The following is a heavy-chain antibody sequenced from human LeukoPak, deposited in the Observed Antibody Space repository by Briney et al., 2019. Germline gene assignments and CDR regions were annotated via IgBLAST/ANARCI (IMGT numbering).Heavy chain of an antibody. Sequence: SETLSLTCTVSGGSISSGDYYCSWIRQPPGKGLEWIGYIYYSGSTYYNPSLKSRVTISVDTSKNQFSLKLSSVTAADTAVYYCARGRNYYGSGRQRDPLDYWGQGTLVTVSS. CDR2: IYYSGST. V-gene: IGHV4-30-4*01. CDR1: GGSISSGDYY. CDR3: ARGRNYYGSGRQRDPLDY. D-gene: IGHD3-10*01. J-gene: IGHJ4*02.